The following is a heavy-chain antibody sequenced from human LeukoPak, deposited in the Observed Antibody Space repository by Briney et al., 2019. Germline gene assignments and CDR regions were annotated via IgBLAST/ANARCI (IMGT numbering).Heavy chain of an antibody. CDR3: ARDHFGYNALDY. J-gene: IGHJ4*02. CDR2: IKSDGSRT. Sequence: GGSLRLSCAASGFTFSSHWMHWVRQTPGKGLVYVSRIKSDGSRTNYADSVKGRFTISRDNAKNTLYLQMNGLRAEDTAVYYCARDHFGYNALDYWGQGTLVTVSS. CDR1: GFTFSSHW. D-gene: IGHD5-24*01. V-gene: IGHV3-74*01.